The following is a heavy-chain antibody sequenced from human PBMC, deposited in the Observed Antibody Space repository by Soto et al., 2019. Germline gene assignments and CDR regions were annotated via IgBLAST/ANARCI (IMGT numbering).Heavy chain of an antibody. D-gene: IGHD3-9*01. J-gene: IGHJ4*02. V-gene: IGHV3-43*01. CDR3: AKDKDWAIDY. CDR2: ISWDGGNT. CDR1: GFTFDKYT. Sequence: DVQLVESGGVVVQPGGSLRLSCAASGFTFDKYTMHWVRQAPGKGLEWVSLISWDGGNTYYADSVKGRFTISRDNSKNSLSLQMNSLRPEDTALYYCAKDKDWAIDYWGQGTLVTVSS.